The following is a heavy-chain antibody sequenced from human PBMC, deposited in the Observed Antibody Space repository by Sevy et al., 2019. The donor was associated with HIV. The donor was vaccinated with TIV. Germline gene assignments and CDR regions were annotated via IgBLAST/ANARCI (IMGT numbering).Heavy chain of an antibody. D-gene: IGHD2-15*01. V-gene: IGHV4-61*03. Sequence: SETLSLTCTVSGGSVNSASYSWSWVRQPPGKGLEWIGNIFYNGSTNYNPSLKNRVTISLDTSKNHFSLKLSSVTAADTAVFYCARGNQGAYCSGYSCYYFYSYMDVWGNGTTVTVSS. J-gene: IGHJ6*03. CDR3: ARGNQGAYCSGYSCYYFYSYMDV. CDR2: IFYNGST. CDR1: GGSVNSASYS.